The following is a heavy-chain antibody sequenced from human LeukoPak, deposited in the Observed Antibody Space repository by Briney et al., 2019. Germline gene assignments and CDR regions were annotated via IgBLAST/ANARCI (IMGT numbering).Heavy chain of an antibody. CDR3: ASLSGYTIFGVVLSYFDY. D-gene: IGHD3-3*01. V-gene: IGHV4-39*07. J-gene: IGHJ4*02. CDR1: GGSISSSSYY. Sequence: SETLSLTCTVSGGSISSSSYYWGWIRQPPGKGLEWIGSIYYSGSTYYNPSLKSRVTISVDTSKNQFSLKLSSVTAADTAVYYCASLSGYTIFGVVLSYFDYWGQGTLVTVSS. CDR2: IYYSGST.